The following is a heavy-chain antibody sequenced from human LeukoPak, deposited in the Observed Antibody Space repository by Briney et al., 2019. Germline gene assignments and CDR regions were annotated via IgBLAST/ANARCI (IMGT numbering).Heavy chain of an antibody. Sequence: GGSLRLSCAASGFTFSNYWMHWVRQAPGKGLVWVSRINRDGSTTSYADSVKGRFTISRDNAKNTLYLQMNSLRAEDTAVYFCARDDYYDSSGLDYWGQGTLVTVSS. D-gene: IGHD3-22*01. CDR2: INRDGSTT. CDR3: ARDDYYDSSGLDY. J-gene: IGHJ4*02. V-gene: IGHV3-74*01. CDR1: GFTFSNYW.